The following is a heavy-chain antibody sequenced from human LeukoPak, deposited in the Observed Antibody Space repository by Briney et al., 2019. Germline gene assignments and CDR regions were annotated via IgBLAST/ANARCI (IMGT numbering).Heavy chain of an antibody. D-gene: IGHD3-10*01. Sequence: GGSLSLSYAASGFTFSNYGNHWVRQAPGKGLEWVAVIWYDGSNKYYADSVKGRFTISRDNSKNTLYLQMNSLRAEDTAVYYCAGNYGTYYFDYWGQGTLVTVSP. V-gene: IGHV3-33*01. CDR3: AGNYGTYYFDY. J-gene: IGHJ4*02. CDR1: GFTFSNYG. CDR2: IWYDGSNK.